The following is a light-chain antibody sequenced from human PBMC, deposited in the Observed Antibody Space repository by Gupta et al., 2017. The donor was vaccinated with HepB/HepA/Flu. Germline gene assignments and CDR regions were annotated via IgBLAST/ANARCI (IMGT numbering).Light chain of an antibody. V-gene: IGKV4-1*01. CDR1: QSVLYSSNNKNY. CDR2: WAS. CDR3: QHYYSSPRT. Sequence: DIVMTQSPDSLAVSLGERATLNCKTSQSVLYSSNNKNYLAWYQQKPGQPPKLLIYWASTREPGDPDRFSGSGSGTDFTLTISALQAEDVAVYYCQHYYSSPRTFGQGTKLEIK. J-gene: IGKJ2*02.